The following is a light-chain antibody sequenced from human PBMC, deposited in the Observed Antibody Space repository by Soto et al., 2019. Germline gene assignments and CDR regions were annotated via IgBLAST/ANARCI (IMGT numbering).Light chain of an antibody. V-gene: IGLV2-14*01. Sequence: QSVLTQPASVSGSPGQSITISCTGTSSDIGGSNSVSWYQQHPGQAPKLMISEVSNRPSGVSNRLSGSKSGNTASLTISGLQAEDEADYYCSSSTSGSTPFVFGAGTKVTVL. CDR2: EVS. CDR1: SSDIGGSNS. CDR3: SSSTSGSTPFV. J-gene: IGLJ1*01.